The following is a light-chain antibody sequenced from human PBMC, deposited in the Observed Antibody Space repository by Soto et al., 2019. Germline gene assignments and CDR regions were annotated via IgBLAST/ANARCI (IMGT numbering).Light chain of an antibody. J-gene: IGKJ4*01. CDR1: QSVNSD. Sequence: ETVMTQSPATLSASPGESATLSCRASQSVNSDLAWYQQIPGQAPRLLIYSASTGATSGPARVSGSGSGTEFTLTISRLQSEDFAIYYCQQYNNWPLTFGGGTKVEI. CDR3: QQYNNWPLT. CDR2: SAS. V-gene: IGKV3-15*01.